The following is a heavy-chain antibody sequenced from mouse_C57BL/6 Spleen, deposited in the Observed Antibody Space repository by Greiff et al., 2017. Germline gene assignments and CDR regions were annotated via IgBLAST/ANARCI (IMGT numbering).Heavy chain of an antibody. J-gene: IGHJ4*01. Sequence: VMLVESGPGLVQPSQSLSITCTVSGFSLTSYGVHWVRQSPGKGLEWLGVIWSGGSTDYNAAFISRLSISKDNSKSQVFFKMNSLQADDTAIYYCARKPEDAMDYWGQGTSVTVSS. CDR1: GFSLTSYG. CDR3: ARKPEDAMDY. V-gene: IGHV2-2*01. CDR2: IWSGGST.